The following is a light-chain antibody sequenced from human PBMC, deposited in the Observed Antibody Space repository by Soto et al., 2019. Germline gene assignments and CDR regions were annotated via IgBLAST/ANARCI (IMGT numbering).Light chain of an antibody. Sequence: EVVMTQSPATVSVFPGEGVTLSCRASQTISTDLAWYQQKPGQAPRLLIYGASTRATGVPDRFSGGGSGTEVTLAISSPQSEDFAFYYCQQNNKWPPVTFGGGTKVESK. J-gene: IGKJ4*01. CDR3: QQNNKWPPVT. CDR1: QTISTD. CDR2: GAS. V-gene: IGKV3-15*01.